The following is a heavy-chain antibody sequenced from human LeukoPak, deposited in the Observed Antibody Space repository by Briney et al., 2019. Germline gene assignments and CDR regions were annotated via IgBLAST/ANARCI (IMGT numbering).Heavy chain of an antibody. D-gene: IGHD2-2*01. CDR1: GFTFSSYA. J-gene: IGHJ4*02. CDR2: ISGSGGST. CDR3: AKGVYCSSTSCYWPADY. V-gene: IGHV3-23*01. Sequence: GGSLRLSCAASGFTFSSYAMSWVRQAPGKGLEWVSAISGSGGSTYYADSVKGRFTISRDNSKNTLYLQMNNLRAEDTAVYYCAKGVYCSSTSCYWPADYWGQGTLVTVSS.